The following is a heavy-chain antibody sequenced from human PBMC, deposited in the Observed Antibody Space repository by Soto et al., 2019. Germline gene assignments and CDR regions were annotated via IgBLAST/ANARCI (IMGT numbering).Heavy chain of an antibody. CDR2: INPNGGGR. CDR3: ARGSVGPTTDFDY. V-gene: IGHV1-2*04. D-gene: IGHD1-26*01. CDR1: GYAFTGFH. Sequence: QVQLVQSGAEVKQPGASVKVSCKSSGYAFTGFHIHWVRQAPGQGLEWMGWINPNGGGRNYAQKFQGWVHMTRDTSISTAYMELSRLKSDDTAVYYCARGSVGPTTDFDYWGQGTLVTVSS. J-gene: IGHJ4*02.